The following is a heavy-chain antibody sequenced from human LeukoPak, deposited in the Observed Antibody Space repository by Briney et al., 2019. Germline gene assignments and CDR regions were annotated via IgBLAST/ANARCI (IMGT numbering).Heavy chain of an antibody. Sequence: SETLSLTCTVSGGSISSSSYYWGWIRQPPGKGLEWIGSIYYSGSTYYNPSLKSRVTISVDTSKNQFSLKLSSVTAADTAVYYCARLKCSSTSCFYYYYMDVWGKGTTVTISS. CDR2: IYYSGST. CDR1: GGSISSSSYY. CDR3: ARLKCSSTSCFYYYYMDV. J-gene: IGHJ6*03. V-gene: IGHV4-39*01. D-gene: IGHD2-2*01.